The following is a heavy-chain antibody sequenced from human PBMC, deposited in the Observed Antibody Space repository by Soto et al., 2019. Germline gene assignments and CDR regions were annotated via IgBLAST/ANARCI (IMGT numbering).Heavy chain of an antibody. Sequence: GGSLRLSCAASGFTFSSYAMSWVRQAPGKGLEWVSAISGSGVSTYYADSVMGRFTISRDNSKNTLYLQMNSLRAEDTAVYYCATRYDFWSGYYGMDVWGQGTTVTVSS. CDR3: ATRYDFWSGYYGMDV. V-gene: IGHV3-23*01. J-gene: IGHJ6*02. CDR1: GFTFSSYA. CDR2: ISGSGVST. D-gene: IGHD3-3*01.